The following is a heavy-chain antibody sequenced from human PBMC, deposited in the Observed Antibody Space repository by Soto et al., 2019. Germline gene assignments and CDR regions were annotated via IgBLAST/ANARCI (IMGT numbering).Heavy chain of an antibody. J-gene: IGHJ6*03. V-gene: IGHV3-9*01. Sequence: GGSLRLSCAASGFTFDDYAMHWARQAPGKGLEWVSGISWNSGSIGYADSVKGRFTISRDNAKNSLYLQMNSLGAEDTALYYCAKDSGGYDSYYYYYYMDVWGKGTTVTVSS. CDR1: GFTFDDYA. D-gene: IGHD5-12*01. CDR3: AKDSGGYDSYYYYYYMDV. CDR2: ISWNSGSI.